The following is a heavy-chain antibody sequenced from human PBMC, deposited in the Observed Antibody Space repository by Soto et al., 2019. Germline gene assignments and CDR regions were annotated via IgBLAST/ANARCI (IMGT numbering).Heavy chain of an antibody. CDR2: IYYSGST. D-gene: IGHD5-18*01. Sequence: PSETLSLTCTVSGGSISSGGYYWSWIRQHPGKGLEWIGYIYYSGSTYYNPSLKSRVTIPVDTSKNQFSLKLSSVTAADTAVYYCARGLRDTAMVTYGFDPWGQGTLVTVSS. J-gene: IGHJ5*02. CDR3: ARGLRDTAMVTYGFDP. V-gene: IGHV4-31*03. CDR1: GGSISSGGYY.